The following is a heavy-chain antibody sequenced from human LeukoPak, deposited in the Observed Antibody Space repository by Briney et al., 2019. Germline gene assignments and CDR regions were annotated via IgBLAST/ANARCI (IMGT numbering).Heavy chain of an antibody. CDR2: INHSGST. V-gene: IGHV4-34*01. CDR1: GGSFSGYY. J-gene: IGHJ5*02. Sequence: PSETLSLTCAVYGGSFSGYYWSWIRQPPGKGLEWIGEINHSGSTNYNPSLKSRVTISVDTSKNQFSLKLSSVTAADTAVYYCARVGRGTMVRGVIITGWFDPWGQGTLVTVSS. D-gene: IGHD3-10*01. CDR3: ARVGRGTMVRGVIITGWFDP.